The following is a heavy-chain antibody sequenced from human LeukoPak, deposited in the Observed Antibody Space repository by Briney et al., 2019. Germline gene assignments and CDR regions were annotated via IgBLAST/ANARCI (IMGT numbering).Heavy chain of an antibody. CDR3: ARGTKTGNTGYDWDY. V-gene: IGHV4-59*01. D-gene: IGHD5-12*01. Sequence: SETLSLTCTVSGASISPYYWSWIRQPPGRGLEYNGYIYYSGSTNYNPSLKSRVTISVDTSANQFSLKLSSVTAADTAVYYCARGTKTGNTGYDWDYWGQGSVVTVSS. CDR2: IYYSGST. CDR1: GASISPYY. J-gene: IGHJ4*02.